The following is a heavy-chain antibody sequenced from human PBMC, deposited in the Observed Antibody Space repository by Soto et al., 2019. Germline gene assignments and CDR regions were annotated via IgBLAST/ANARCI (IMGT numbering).Heavy chain of an antibody. Sequence: ASVKVSCKASGYTFTSYYMHWVRQAPGQGLEWMGMIIPIVGRASYAQKFQGRVTITADESTSTAYMELSSLRSEDTAVYYCARGPYSYGPLYYYYGMDDWGQGTTVTVSS. CDR1: GYTFTSYY. CDR2: IIPIVGRA. CDR3: ARGPYSYGPLYYYYGMDD. V-gene: IGHV1-46*01. J-gene: IGHJ6*02. D-gene: IGHD5-18*01.